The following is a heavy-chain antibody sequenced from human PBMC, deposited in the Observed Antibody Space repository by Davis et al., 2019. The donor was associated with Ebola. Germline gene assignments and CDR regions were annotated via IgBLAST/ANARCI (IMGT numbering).Heavy chain of an antibody. CDR2: IIPILGIA. Sequence: SVKVSCKASGGTFSSYAISWVRQAPGQGLEWMGRIIPILGIANYAQKFQGRVTITADKSTSTAYMELSSLRSEDTAVYYCARDGRYCSSTSCYVGGYYYYYGMDVWGQGTTVTVSS. CDR3: ARDGRYCSSTSCYVGGYYYYYGMDV. D-gene: IGHD2-2*01. J-gene: IGHJ6*02. V-gene: IGHV1-69*04. CDR1: GGTFSSYA.